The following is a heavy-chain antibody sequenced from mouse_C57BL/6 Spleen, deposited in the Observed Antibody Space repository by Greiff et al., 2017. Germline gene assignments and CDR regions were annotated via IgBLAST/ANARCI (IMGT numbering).Heavy chain of an antibody. CDR1: GYTFTDHT. CDR3: AKGDSSDYEPFAY. J-gene: IGHJ3*01. Sequence: QVQLMQSDAELVKPGASVKISCTASGYTFTDHTIHWMKQRPEQGLEWIGYIYPRDGSTKYNEKFKGKVTLSADNSTRTSYMQLNSLTYEASAVYVCAKGDSSDYEPFAYWGQGTLVTVSA. D-gene: IGHD3-2*02. V-gene: IGHV1-78*01. CDR2: IYPRDGST.